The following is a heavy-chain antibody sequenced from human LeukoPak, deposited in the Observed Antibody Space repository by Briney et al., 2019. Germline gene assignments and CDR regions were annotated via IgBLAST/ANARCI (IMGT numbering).Heavy chain of an antibody. J-gene: IGHJ4*02. V-gene: IGHV5-51*01. D-gene: IGHD5-12*01. Sequence: GESLKFCCTGSGNSFTCYLICLVRPMAGEVLEWMGIIHPGESNTRYSPSFQGQVTISVDKSTTTAYLQWSSLKASDSAMYYCARHDDSGFWGQGTLVTVSS. CDR1: GNSFTCYL. CDR3: ARHDDSGF. CDR2: IHPGESNT.